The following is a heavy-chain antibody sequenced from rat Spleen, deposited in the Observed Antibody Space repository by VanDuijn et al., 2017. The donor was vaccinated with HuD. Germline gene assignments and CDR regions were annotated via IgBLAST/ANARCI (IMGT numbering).Heavy chain of an antibody. CDR1: GFSLTDYS. J-gene: IGHJ3*01. Sequence: QVQLKESGPGLVQPSQTLSLTCTVSGFSLTDYSVYWVRQPPGKGLEWIAAISSGGSTYYNSALKSRLSISRDTSKSQLFLKMNSLQTEDTAIYFCTRDHSYWGSYYPGGFAYWGQGTLVTVSS. CDR2: ISSGGST. D-gene: IGHD1-12*02. CDR3: TRDHSYWGSYYPGGFAY. V-gene: IGHV2-19*01.